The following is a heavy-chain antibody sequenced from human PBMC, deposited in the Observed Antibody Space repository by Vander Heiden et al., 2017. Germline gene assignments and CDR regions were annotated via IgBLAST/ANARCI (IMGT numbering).Heavy chain of an antibody. CDR3: ARRGYYDSSGAGGMDV. CDR1: GYSLTSYW. D-gene: IGHD3-22*01. Sequence: EVQLVQSGAAVKKPGESLKISCTGSGYSLTSYWIGWVRQMPGKGLEWMGIIYPGDSDTRYSPSFQGQVTISADKSISTAYLQWSSLKASDTAMYYCARRGYYDSSGAGGMDVWGQGTTVTVSS. CDR2: IYPGDSDT. V-gene: IGHV5-51*01. J-gene: IGHJ6*02.